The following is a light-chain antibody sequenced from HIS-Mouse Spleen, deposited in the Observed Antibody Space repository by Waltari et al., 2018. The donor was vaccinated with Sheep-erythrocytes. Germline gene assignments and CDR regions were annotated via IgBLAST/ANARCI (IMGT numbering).Light chain of an antibody. J-gene: IGKJ4*01. CDR1: QSVLYSSNNKNY. Sequence: DIVMTQSPDSLAVSLGERATINCKSSQSVLYSSNNKNYLAWYQQKPGQPPKLLIYCASTRESGVPDRFSGSGSVTDFTLTISSLQAEDVAVYYCQQYYSTLLTFGGGTKVEIK. CDR3: QQYYSTLLT. CDR2: CAS. V-gene: IGKV4-1*01.